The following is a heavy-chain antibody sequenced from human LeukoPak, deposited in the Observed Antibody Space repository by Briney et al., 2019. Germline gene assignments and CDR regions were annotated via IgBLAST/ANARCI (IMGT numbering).Heavy chain of an antibody. V-gene: IGHV3-30*02. CDR1: GFTFSSYG. D-gene: IGHD2-2*02. CDR2: IRYDGSNK. CDR3: AKDRVVVVPAAIAY. J-gene: IGHJ4*02. Sequence: RPGGSLRLSCAASGFTFSSYGMHWVRQAPGKGLEWVAFIRYDGSNKYYADSVKGRFTISRDNSKNTLYLQMNSLRAEDTAVYYCAKDRVVVVPAAIAYWGQGTLVTVSS.